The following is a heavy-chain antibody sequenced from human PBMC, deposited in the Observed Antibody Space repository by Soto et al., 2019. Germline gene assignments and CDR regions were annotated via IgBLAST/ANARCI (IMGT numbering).Heavy chain of an antibody. CDR1: GFSLSTSGMR. V-gene: IGHV2-70*04. CDR2: IDWDDDK. CDR3: ARIRALYSGWYFDY. D-gene: IGHD6-19*01. Sequence: SGPTLVNPTQTLTLTCTFSGFSLSTSGMRVSWIRQPPGKALEWLARIDWDDDKFYSTSLKTRLTISKDTSKNQVVLTMTNMDPVDTATHYCARIRALYSGWYFDYWGQGTLVTVSS. J-gene: IGHJ4*02.